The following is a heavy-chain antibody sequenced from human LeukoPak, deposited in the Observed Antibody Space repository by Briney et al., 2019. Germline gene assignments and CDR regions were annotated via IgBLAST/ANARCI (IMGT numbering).Heavy chain of an antibody. CDR1: GFTFSSYD. J-gene: IGHJ6*02. CDR2: IGIAGDT. CDR3: ARDCSGGSCQYGMDV. D-gene: IGHD2-15*01. Sequence: GGSLRLSCAASGFTFSSYDMHWVRQATGKGLEWVSAIGIAGDTYYPGSVKGRFTISRENAKNSLYLQMNSLRAGDTAVYYCARDCSGGSCQYGMDVWGQGTTVTVSS. V-gene: IGHV3-13*01.